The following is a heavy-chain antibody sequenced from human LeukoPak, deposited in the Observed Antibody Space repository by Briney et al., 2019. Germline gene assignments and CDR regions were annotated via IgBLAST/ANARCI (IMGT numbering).Heavy chain of an antibody. CDR3: ARGLFGVVIAGYMDV. J-gene: IGHJ6*03. V-gene: IGHV4-4*07. D-gene: IGHD3-3*01. CDR2: ICTSGST. Sequence: PSETLSLTCTVSGGSISSYYWSWIRQPAGKGLEWIGRICTSGSTNYNPSLKSRVTMSVDTSKNQFSLKLSSVTAADTAVYYCARGLFGVVIAGYMDVWGKGTTVTVSS. CDR1: GGSISSYY.